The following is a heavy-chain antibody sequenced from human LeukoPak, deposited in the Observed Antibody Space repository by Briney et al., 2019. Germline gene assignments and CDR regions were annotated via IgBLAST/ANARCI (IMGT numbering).Heavy chain of an antibody. CDR3: AREDVWFGEWNWFDP. Sequence: GGSLRLSCAASGFTFSSYSINWVRQAPGKGLEWVANIKQDGSEKYYVDSVKGRFTISRDNAKNSLYLQMNSLRAEDTAVYYCAREDVWFGEWNWFDPWGQGTLVTVSS. CDR1: GFTFSSYS. D-gene: IGHD3-10*01. J-gene: IGHJ5*02. CDR2: IKQDGSEK. V-gene: IGHV3-7*01.